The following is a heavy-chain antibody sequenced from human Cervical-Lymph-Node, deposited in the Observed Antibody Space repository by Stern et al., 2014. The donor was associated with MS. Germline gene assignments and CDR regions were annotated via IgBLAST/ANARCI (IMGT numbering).Heavy chain of an antibody. CDR2: IRQDGAEI. D-gene: IGHD2-2*03. Sequence: EVQLVESGGGLVQPGGSLRLSCAASGFSFKDYWMTWVRQAPGTGLEWVANIRQDGAEIYYVDSMKGRVTISRDNAKNSLYLHMSSLRTEDTAVYYCARDGYGWFDSWGQGTLVTVSS. CDR3: ARDGYGWFDS. J-gene: IGHJ5*01. CDR1: GFSFKDYW. V-gene: IGHV3-7*01.